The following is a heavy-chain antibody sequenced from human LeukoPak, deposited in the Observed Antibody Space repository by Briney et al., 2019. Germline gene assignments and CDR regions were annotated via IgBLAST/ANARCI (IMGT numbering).Heavy chain of an antibody. Sequence: GGSLRLSCAASGFTFSSYAMSWVRQAPGKGLEWVSAISGSGGSTYYADSVKGRFTISRDNSKNTLYLQMSSLRAEDTAVYYCAKPGKYVWGSYGFDYWGQGTLVTVSS. D-gene: IGHD3-16*01. CDR2: ISGSGGST. J-gene: IGHJ4*02. CDR1: GFTFSSYA. CDR3: AKPGKYVWGSYGFDY. V-gene: IGHV3-23*01.